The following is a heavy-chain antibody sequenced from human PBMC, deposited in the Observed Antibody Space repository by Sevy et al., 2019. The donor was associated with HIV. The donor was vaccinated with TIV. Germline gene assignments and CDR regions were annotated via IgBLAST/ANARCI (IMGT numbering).Heavy chain of an antibody. CDR2: IRSKANSYAT. Sequence: GGSLRLSCAASGFTFSGSAMHWVRQASGKGLEWVGRIRSKANSYATAYAASVKGRFTISRDDSKNTAYLQMNSLKTEDTAVYYCTLLYDFWTDFDYWGLGTLVTVSS. D-gene: IGHD3-3*01. CDR3: TLLYDFWTDFDY. V-gene: IGHV3-73*01. CDR1: GFTFSGSA. J-gene: IGHJ4*02.